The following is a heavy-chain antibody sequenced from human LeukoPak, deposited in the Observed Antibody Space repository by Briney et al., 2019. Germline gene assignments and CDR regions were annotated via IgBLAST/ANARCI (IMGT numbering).Heavy chain of an antibody. CDR3: ARGHSYYYGSGSYFGFDY. Sequence: GGSLRLSCAASGFTFSSYSMNWVRQAPGKGLEWVSVIYSGGSTYYADSVKGRFTISRDNSKNTLYLQMNSLRAEDTAVYYCARGHSYYYGSGSYFGFDYWGQGTLVTVSS. V-gene: IGHV3-53*01. CDR2: IYSGGST. J-gene: IGHJ4*02. CDR1: GFTFSSYS. D-gene: IGHD3-10*01.